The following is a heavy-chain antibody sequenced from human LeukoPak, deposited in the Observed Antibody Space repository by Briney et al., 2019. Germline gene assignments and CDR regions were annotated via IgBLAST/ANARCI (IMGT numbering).Heavy chain of an antibody. J-gene: IGHJ4*02. CDR3: AKDRRVSMIDPFDY. V-gene: IGHV3-23*01. Sequence: GGSLRLSCAASGFTFSSYAMSWVRQAPGKGLEWVSAIRGSGDRTHYADSVKGRFTISRDNSKNTLYLQMNSLRAEDTAAYYCAKDRRVSMIDPFDYWGQGTLVTVSS. D-gene: IGHD3-22*01. CDR2: IRGSGDRT. CDR1: GFTFSSYA.